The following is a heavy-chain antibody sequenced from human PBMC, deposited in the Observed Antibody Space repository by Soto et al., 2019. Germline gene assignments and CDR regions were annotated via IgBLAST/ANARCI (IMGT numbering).Heavy chain of an antibody. V-gene: IGHV1-8*01. CDR3: AATIIAVAGSGYYGMDV. Sequence: EASVKVSCKASGYTFTSYDINWVRQATGQGLEWMGWMNPNSGNTGYAQKFQERVTITRDMSTGTGYMELSSLRSEDTAVYYCAATIIAVAGSGYYGMDVWGQGTTVTVSS. D-gene: IGHD6-19*01. J-gene: IGHJ6*02. CDR1: GYTFTSYD. CDR2: MNPNSGNT.